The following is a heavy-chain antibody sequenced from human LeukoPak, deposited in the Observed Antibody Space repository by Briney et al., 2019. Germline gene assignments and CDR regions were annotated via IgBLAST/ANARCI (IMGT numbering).Heavy chain of an antibody. D-gene: IGHD2-15*01. CDR3: ARTYGSGSLDY. V-gene: IGHV3-23*01. J-gene: IGHJ4*02. Sequence: GGSLRLSCAASGFTFSNYAVSWVRQAPGKGLEWVSVISGSGSSTSYADSVKGRFTISRDNAKNSVYLQMNSLRAEDTAVYYCARTYGSGSLDYGGQGTLVTVSS. CDR1: GFTFSNYA. CDR2: ISGSGSST.